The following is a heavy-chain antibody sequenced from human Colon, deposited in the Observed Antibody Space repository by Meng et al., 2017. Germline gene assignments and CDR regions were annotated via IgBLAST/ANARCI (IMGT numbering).Heavy chain of an antibody. CDR1: GYIFSDYY. CDR2: INSNSGGT. Sequence: ASVKVSCKASGYIFSDYYIHWVRQAPGQGLEWMGWINSNSGGTQYAQKFQGRVTMTRDTSISTVYMELSSLRSDDTAVYYCARVEVTGIFGYPYWGQGTLVTVSS. CDR3: ARVEVTGIFGYPY. D-gene: IGHD2-21*02. V-gene: IGHV1-2*02. J-gene: IGHJ4*02.